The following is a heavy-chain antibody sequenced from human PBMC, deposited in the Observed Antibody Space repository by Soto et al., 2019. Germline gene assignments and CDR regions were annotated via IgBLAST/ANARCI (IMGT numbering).Heavy chain of an antibody. CDR1: GFTFSNYW. V-gene: IGHV3-7*04. D-gene: IGHD5-18*01. Sequence: LRLSCAASGFTFSNYWMTWVRQAPGKGLEWVANIKQDESEKYYVGSVKGRFTISRDNAKNSLFLQMNDLRLEDTAVYYCATDSWGYSYGADSWGQGTLVTVSS. CDR2: IKQDESEK. CDR3: ATDSWGYSYGADS. J-gene: IGHJ5*01.